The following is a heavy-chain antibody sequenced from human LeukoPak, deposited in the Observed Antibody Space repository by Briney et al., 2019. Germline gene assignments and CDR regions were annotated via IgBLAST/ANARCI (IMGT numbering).Heavy chain of an antibody. J-gene: IGHJ4*02. Sequence: SETLSLTCTVSGGSISSSSYYWGWIRQPPGKGLEWIGSIYYSGSTYYNPSLKSRVTISVDTSKNQFSLKLSSVTAADTAVYYCAREPTVTTGVMDNWGQGTLVTVSS. CDR2: IYYSGST. V-gene: IGHV4-39*02. CDR3: AREPTVTTGVMDN. D-gene: IGHD4-17*01. CDR1: GGSISSSSYY.